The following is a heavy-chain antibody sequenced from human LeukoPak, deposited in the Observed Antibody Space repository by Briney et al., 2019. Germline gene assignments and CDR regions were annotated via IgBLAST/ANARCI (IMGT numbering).Heavy chain of an antibody. V-gene: IGHV6-1*01. J-gene: IGHJ6*02. CDR3: ARGYYGMDV. CDR2: TYYRSKWNN. CDR1: WDSVYSNIAA. Sequence: SQTLSHTCAISWDSVYSNIAAWDWIRQSPSRGLEWLGMTYYRSKWNNDYSVSVESRITINPDTSKNQLSLQLNSVTPEDTAVYYCARGYYGMDVWDQGTTVTVSS.